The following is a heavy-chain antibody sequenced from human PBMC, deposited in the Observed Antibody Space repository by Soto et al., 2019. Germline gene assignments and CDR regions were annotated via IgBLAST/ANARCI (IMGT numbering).Heavy chain of an antibody. CDR3: ARVRIAVAGTRYYGMDV. Sequence: PGESLKISCKGSGYSLTSYWIGWVRQMPGKGLEWMGIIYPGDSDTRYSPSFQGQVTISADKSISTAYLQWSSLKASDTAMYYCARVRIAVAGTRYYGMDVWGQGTTVTVSS. CDR2: IYPGDSDT. J-gene: IGHJ6*02. D-gene: IGHD6-19*01. V-gene: IGHV5-51*01. CDR1: GYSLTSYW.